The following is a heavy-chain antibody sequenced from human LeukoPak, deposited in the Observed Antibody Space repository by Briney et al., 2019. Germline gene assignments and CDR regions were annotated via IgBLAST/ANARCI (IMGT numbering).Heavy chain of an antibody. CDR2: IYYTGST. V-gene: IGHV4-39*01. CDR1: GGSISSYY. J-gene: IGHJ4*02. D-gene: IGHD5-18*01. CDR3: ARHKDAAMVTTFDI. Sequence: SETLSLTCTVSGGSISSYYWGWIRQPPGKGLEWIGSIYYTGSTYYNPSLKSRVTISGDTSKNQFSLRLSSVTAADTAVYSCARHKDAAMVTTFDIWGQGTLVTVSS.